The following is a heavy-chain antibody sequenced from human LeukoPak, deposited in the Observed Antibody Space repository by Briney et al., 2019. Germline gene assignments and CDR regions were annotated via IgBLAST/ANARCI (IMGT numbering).Heavy chain of an antibody. Sequence: GGSLRLSCTVSGFIFSDSWMAWIRQAPGKGLEWVAIIEKNRSGKNYVDSVKGRFIISRDSAKNSLFLQMDSLKVEDAAIYYCTTDRWYSADHWGQGTLVTVSS. CDR2: IEKNRSGK. CDR3: TTDRWYSADH. J-gene: IGHJ5*02. D-gene: IGHD2-15*01. V-gene: IGHV3-7*03. CDR1: GFIFSDSW.